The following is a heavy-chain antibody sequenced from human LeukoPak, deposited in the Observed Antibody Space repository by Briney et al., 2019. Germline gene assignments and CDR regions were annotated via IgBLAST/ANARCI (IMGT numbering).Heavy chain of an antibody. V-gene: IGHV3-7*03. J-gene: IGHJ4*02. Sequence: GGSLRLSCEGSGFTFRTYWMTWVRQAPGKGLEWVANIKQDGSEKYYVDSVKGRFTISRDNAQNSLYLQMNSLRAEDTAVYYCARPRDSGWSKTWDYWGQGTLVTASS. CDR3: ARPRDSGWSKTWDY. CDR2: IKQDGSEK. CDR1: GFTFRTYW. D-gene: IGHD6-13*01.